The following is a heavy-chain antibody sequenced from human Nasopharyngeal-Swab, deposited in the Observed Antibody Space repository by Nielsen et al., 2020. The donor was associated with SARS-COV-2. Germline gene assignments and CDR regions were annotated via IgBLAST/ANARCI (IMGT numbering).Heavy chain of an antibody. CDR1: GGSISSGGYS. CDR3: ARGGDWRFDP. V-gene: IGHV4-30-2*01. Sequence: SETLSLTCAVSGGSISSGGYSWSWIRQPPGKGLEWIGYIYHSGSTYYNPSLKSRVTISVDRSKNNFSLKLSSVTAADTAVYYCARGGDWRFDPWGQGTLVTVSS. CDR2: IYHSGST. J-gene: IGHJ5*02. D-gene: IGHD2-21*02.